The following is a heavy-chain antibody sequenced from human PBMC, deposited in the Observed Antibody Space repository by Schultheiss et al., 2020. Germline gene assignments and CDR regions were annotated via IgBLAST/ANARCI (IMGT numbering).Heavy chain of an antibody. V-gene: IGHV1-2*02. CDR2: INPNSGGT. CDR3: ASTTVVTQEIAFDI. D-gene: IGHD4-23*01. J-gene: IGHJ3*02. Sequence: ASVKVSCKASGYTFTGYYMHWVRQAPGQGLEWMGWINPNSGGTNYAQKFQGRVTMTRDTSISTACMELSRLRSDDTAVYYCASTTVVTQEIAFDIWGQGTMVTVSS. CDR1: GYTFTGYY.